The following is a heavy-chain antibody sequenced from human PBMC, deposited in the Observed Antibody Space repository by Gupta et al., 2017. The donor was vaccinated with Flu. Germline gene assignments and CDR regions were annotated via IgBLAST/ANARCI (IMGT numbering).Heavy chain of an antibody. Sequence: MNWVRQAPGKGLEWISYITVSGKTIYYADSVKSQFTISRDNAKNVVHLQMNSLRADDTGIYYCTRELVGATVAGVSDGMDVWGQGTSVTVSS. J-gene: IGHJ6*02. CDR3: TRELVGATVAGVSDGMDV. CDR2: ITVSGKTI. D-gene: IGHD1-26*01. V-gene: IGHV3-48*03.